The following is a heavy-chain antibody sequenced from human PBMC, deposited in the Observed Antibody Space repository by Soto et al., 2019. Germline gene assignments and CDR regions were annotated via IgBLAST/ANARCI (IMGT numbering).Heavy chain of an antibody. CDR1: GFTFSSYG. Sequence: QAGGSLRLSCAASGFTFSSYGMHWVRQAPGKGLEWVAVISYDGSNKYYADSVKGRFTISRDNSKNTLYLQTNSLRAEDTAVYYCAKDSGLRSFWSGYARRHYGMDVWGQGTTVTVSS. J-gene: IGHJ6*02. D-gene: IGHD3-3*01. V-gene: IGHV3-30*18. CDR3: AKDSGLRSFWSGYARRHYGMDV. CDR2: ISYDGSNK.